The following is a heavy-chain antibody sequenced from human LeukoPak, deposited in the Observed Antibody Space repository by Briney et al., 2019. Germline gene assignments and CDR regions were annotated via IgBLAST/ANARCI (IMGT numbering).Heavy chain of an antibody. V-gene: IGHV3-74*01. CDR1: GFTFSYYW. J-gene: IGHJ4*02. CDR3: AKDYPPGQLIY. D-gene: IGHD3-16*01. Sequence: GGSLRLSCAGSGFTFSYYWMHWVRQAPGKGLVWVSRVNSDGTRTSYADSVKGRFTISRDNSKNTLYLQMNSLRAEDTAVYYCAKDYPPGQLIYWGQGTLVTVSS. CDR2: VNSDGTRT.